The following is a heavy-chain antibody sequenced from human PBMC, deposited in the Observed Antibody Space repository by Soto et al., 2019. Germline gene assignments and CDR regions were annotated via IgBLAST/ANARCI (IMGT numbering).Heavy chain of an antibody. CDR3: ASDYEDPKSNWFDP. Sequence: PSETLSLTCTVSGGSISSRSYYWGWIRQPPGKGLEWIGSIYYSGSTYYNPSLKSRVTISVDTSKNQFSLKLSSVTAADTAVYYCASDYEDPKSNWFDPWGQGTLVTVSS. V-gene: IGHV4-39*01. J-gene: IGHJ5*02. CDR2: IYYSGST. D-gene: IGHD4-17*01. CDR1: GGSISSRSYY.